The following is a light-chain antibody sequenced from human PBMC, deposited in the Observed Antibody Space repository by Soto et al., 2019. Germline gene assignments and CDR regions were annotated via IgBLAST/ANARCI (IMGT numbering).Light chain of an antibody. V-gene: IGKV3-20*01. CDR2: GAS. CDR3: QQYDSSPRT. CDR1: QSFTSTS. Sequence: EIVLTQSPGTLSLSPGERGTLSCRASQSFTSTSLAWYQQKPGQAPRLLISGASRRAAGIPDRFSGSGSGTDFTLTISRLESEDIAVYYCQQYDSSPRTFGQGTRVEIK. J-gene: IGKJ1*01.